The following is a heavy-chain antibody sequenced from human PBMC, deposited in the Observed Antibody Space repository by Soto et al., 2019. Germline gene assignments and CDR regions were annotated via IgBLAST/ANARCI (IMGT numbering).Heavy chain of an antibody. CDR3: TRTSVATPGTY. V-gene: IGHV3-7*05. Sequence: GGSLRLSCAASGFTFSDYWMTWVRQAPGKGLEWVANIKQDGSEKYYVDSMKGRFTISRDNAENSLYLQMNSLRAEDTAVYFCTRTSVATPGTYWGQGTLVTVSS. CDR2: IKQDGSEK. J-gene: IGHJ4*02. CDR1: GFTFSDYW. D-gene: IGHD6-13*01.